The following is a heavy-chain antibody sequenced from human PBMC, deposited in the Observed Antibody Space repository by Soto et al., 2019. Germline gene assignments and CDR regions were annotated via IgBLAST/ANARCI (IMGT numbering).Heavy chain of an antibody. V-gene: IGHV3-9*01. D-gene: IGHD6-13*01. CDR3: VKDESINWYSGHFRH. J-gene: IGHJ1*01. CDR2: INWNSGSI. Sequence: PVGSLRLSCAASGFTFDDYAMHWVRQVPGKGLEWVSGINWNSGSIGYGGSVKGRFAISRDNAKNSLHLQMNSLSAEDTAFYYCVKDESINWYSGHFRHWGQGTLVTVSS. CDR1: GFTFDDYA.